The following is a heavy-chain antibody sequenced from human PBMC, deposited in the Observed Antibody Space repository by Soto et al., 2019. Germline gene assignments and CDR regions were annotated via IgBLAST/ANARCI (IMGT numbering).Heavy chain of an antibody. CDR2: ISYDGSNK. D-gene: IGHD6-19*01. V-gene: IGHV3-30-3*01. CDR1: GFTFSSYA. CDR3: ARDPPDSSGWYYYGMDV. Sequence: GGSLRLSCAASGFTFSSYAMHWVRQAPGKGLEWVAVISYDGSNKYYADSVKGRFTISRDNSKNTLYPQMNSLRAEDTAVYYCARDPPDSSGWYYYGMDVWGQGTTVTVSS. J-gene: IGHJ6*02.